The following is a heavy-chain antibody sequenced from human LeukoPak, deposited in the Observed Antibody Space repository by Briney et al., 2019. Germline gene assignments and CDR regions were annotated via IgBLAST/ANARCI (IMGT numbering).Heavy chain of an antibody. V-gene: IGHV1-69*10. J-gene: IGHJ4*02. CDR1: GGTFSSYA. Sequence: WASVTVSCKASGGTFSSYAISWVRQAPGQGLEWMGRIIPILGIANYAQKLQGRVTITADKSTSTAYMELSSLRSEDTAVYYCAREEITMVRGVSDYFDYWGQGTLVTVSS. CDR3: AREEITMVRGVSDYFDY. D-gene: IGHD3-10*01. CDR2: IIPILGIA.